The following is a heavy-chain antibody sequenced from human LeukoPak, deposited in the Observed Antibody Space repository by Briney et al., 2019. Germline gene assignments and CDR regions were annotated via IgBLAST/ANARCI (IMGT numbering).Heavy chain of an antibody. J-gene: IGHJ4*02. CDR2: ISSGSSTI. CDR1: GFTFSSYG. D-gene: IGHD6-6*01. Sequence: PGGSLRLSCVVSGFTFSSYGMSWVRQAPGKGLGWVSYISSGSSTIYYADSVKGRFTISRDNAKNSLYLQMNSLRAEDTAVYYCARVQYSSSPFDYWGQGTLVTVSS. CDR3: ARVQYSSSPFDY. V-gene: IGHV3-48*01.